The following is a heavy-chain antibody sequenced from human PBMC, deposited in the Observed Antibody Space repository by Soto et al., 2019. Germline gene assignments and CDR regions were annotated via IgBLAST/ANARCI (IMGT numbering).Heavy chain of an antibody. CDR3: ATIGIVSTGHFDY. D-gene: IGHD2-2*01. V-gene: IGHV1-24*01. Sequence: ASVKVSCKVSEYSLTESSMHWVRQAPGKGLEWMGGFDPEDGETFYARKFQGRVTMTEDTTTDTAYMELSSLRSEDTAVYYCATIGIVSTGHFDYWGQGTLVTSPQ. J-gene: IGHJ4*02. CDR2: FDPEDGET. CDR1: EYSLTESS.